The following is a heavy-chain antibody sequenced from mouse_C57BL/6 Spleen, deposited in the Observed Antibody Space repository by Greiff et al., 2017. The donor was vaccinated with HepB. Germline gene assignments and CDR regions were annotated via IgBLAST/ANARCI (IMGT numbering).Heavy chain of an antibody. D-gene: IGHD1-1*01. CDR2: IDPGNGDT. CDR3: TTTTTGVGAMDY. CDR1: GFNFKDDY. V-gene: IGHV14-4*01. Sequence: VQLKQSGAELVKPGASVKMSCTASGFNFKDDYMHWVKQRPEQGLEWIGWIDPGNGDTEYASKFQGKATITADTSSNTAYLQLSSLTSEDTAVYYWTTTTTGVGAMDYGGQGTSANGSS. J-gene: IGHJ4*01.